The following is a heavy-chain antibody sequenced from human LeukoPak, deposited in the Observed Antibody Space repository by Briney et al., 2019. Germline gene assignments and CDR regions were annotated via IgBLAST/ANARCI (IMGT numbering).Heavy chain of an antibody. V-gene: IGHV3-11*01. J-gene: IGHJ6*02. CDR3: ARGLITMVRLYHGMDV. D-gene: IGHD3-10*01. CDR1: GFTFSDYY. Sequence: GGSLRLSCAASGFTFSDYYMSWIRQAPGKGLEWVSYISSSGSTIYYADSVKGRFTISRDNAKNSLYLQMNSLRAEDTAVYYCARGLITMVRLYHGMDVWGQGTTVTVSS. CDR2: ISSSGSTI.